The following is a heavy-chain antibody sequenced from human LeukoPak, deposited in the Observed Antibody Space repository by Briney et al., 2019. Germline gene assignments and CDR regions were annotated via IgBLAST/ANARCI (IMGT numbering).Heavy chain of an antibody. D-gene: IGHD5-12*01. V-gene: IGHV4-59*13. CDR1: GGPISSYH. CDR3: ARGNSGYDYAFDI. CDR2: IYSSGST. Sequence: SETLSLTCTVSGGPISSYHWSWIRQPPGKGLQWIVFIYSSGSTNYNPALKSRVTISLDTSKNLFSLRVSSVTSADTAVYYCARGNSGYDYAFDIWGQGTMVTVSS. J-gene: IGHJ3*02.